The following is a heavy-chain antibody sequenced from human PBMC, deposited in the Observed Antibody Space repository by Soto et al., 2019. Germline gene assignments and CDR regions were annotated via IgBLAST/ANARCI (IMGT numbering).Heavy chain of an antibody. CDR2: SIPIFGTA. CDR1: GGAFSSYA. D-gene: IGHD2-2*01. V-gene: IGHV1-69*06. Sequence: QVQLVQSGAEVKKPGSSVKVSCKASGGAFSSYAISWVRQAPGHGLEWMGGSIPIFGTANYAQKFQGRVTITADKSTSTAYMELSSLRSEDTAVYYCARGGYCSSTSCGYYYGMDVWGQGTTVTVSS. CDR3: ARGGYCSSTSCGYYYGMDV. J-gene: IGHJ6*02.